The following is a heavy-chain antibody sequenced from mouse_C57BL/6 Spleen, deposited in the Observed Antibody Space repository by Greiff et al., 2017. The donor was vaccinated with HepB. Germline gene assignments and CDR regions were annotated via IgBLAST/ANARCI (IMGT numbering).Heavy chain of an antibody. V-gene: IGHV1-4*01. CDR3: ARSSGYFDV. CDR2: INPSSGYT. Sequence: VQVVESGAELARPGASVKMSCKASGYTFTSYTMHWVKQRPGQGLEWIGYINPSSGYTKYNQKFKDKATLTADKSSSTAYMQLSSLTSEDSAVYYCARSSGYFDVWGTGTTVTVSS. J-gene: IGHJ1*03. CDR1: GYTFTSYT. D-gene: IGHD1-3*01.